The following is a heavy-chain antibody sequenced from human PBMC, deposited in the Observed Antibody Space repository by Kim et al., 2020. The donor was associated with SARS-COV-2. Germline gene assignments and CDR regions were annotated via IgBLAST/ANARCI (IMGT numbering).Heavy chain of an antibody. CDR1: GFTFGDYA. V-gene: IGHV3-9*01. CDR2: ISWNSGSI. Sequence: GGSLRLSCAASGFTFGDYAMHWVRQAPGKGLEWVSGISWNSGSIGYADSVKGRSTISRDNAKNSLYLQMNSLRAEDTALYYCAKDGWWELPRGYGMDVWGQGTTVTLSS. CDR3: AKDGWWELPRGYGMDV. D-gene: IGHD1-26*01. J-gene: IGHJ6*02.